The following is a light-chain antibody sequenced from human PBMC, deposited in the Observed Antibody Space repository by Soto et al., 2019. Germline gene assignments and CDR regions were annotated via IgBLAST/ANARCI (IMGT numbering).Light chain of an antibody. V-gene: IGKV1-39*01. Sequence: DIQMTQSRSSLSASVGDRVTITSLASQTIRSYLNWYQQKPGKAPKLLIYAASSLQSGVPSRFSGSGSGTDFTLTISSLQPEDFATYYCQQTYSIPLTFGGGTKVEIK. CDR1: QTIRSY. CDR3: QQTYSIPLT. J-gene: IGKJ4*01. CDR2: AAS.